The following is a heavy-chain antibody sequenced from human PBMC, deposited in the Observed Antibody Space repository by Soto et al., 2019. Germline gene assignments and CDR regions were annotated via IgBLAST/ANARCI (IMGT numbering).Heavy chain of an antibody. V-gene: IGHV4-59*01. CDR1: GGSISSYY. CDR2: IYYSGST. Sequence: ETLSLTCTVSGGSISSYYWSWIRQPPGKGLEWIGYIYYSGSTNYNPSLKSRVTISVDTSKNQFSLKLSSVTAADTAVYYCARGLYDFWSGYYGNWFDPWGQGTLVTVSS. J-gene: IGHJ5*02. CDR3: ARGLYDFWSGYYGNWFDP. D-gene: IGHD3-3*01.